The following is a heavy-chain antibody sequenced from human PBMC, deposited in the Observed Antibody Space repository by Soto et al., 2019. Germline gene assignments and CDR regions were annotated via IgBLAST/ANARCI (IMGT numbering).Heavy chain of an antibody. J-gene: IGHJ6*02. CDR3: AKGAKVGYCSGGSCYHRYYYYGMDV. Sequence: GGSLRLSCAASGFTFSSYAMSWVRQSPGKGLEWVSAISGSGGSTYYADSVKGRFTISRDNSKNTLYLQMNSLRAEDTAVYYCAKGAKVGYCSGGSCYHRYYYYGMDVWGQGTTVTVS. D-gene: IGHD2-15*01. CDR1: GFTFSSYA. CDR2: ISGSGGST. V-gene: IGHV3-23*01.